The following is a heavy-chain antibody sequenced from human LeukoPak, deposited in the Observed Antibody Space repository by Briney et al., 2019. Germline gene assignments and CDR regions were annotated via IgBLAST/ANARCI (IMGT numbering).Heavy chain of an antibody. CDR3: AKGDCSSTSCYRGLRFLEWLSPAYFDY. V-gene: IGHV3-23*01. CDR2: ISGSGGST. J-gene: IGHJ4*02. D-gene: IGHD2-2*02. Sequence: GGSLRLSCAASGFTFSSYAMSWVRQAPGKGLEWVSAISGSGGSTCYADSVKGRFTISRDNSKNTLYPQMNSLRAEDTAVYYCAKGDCSSTSCYRGLRFLEWLSPAYFDYWGQGTLVTVSS. CDR1: GFTFSSYA.